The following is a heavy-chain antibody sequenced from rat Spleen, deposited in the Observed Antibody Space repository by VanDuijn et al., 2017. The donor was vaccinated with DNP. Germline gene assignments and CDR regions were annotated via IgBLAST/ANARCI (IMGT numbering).Heavy chain of an antibody. J-gene: IGHJ2*01. Sequence: EVQLVESDGGLVQPGRSLKLSCAVSGFTFSDFYMAWVRQAPTKGLEWVASISYEGSSTYYGDSVKGRFTISRDNAKSTLYLQMNSLRSEDTATYYCARRDAQGAYYFDYWGQGVMVTVSS. CDR3: ARRDAQGAYYFDY. CDR1: GFTFSDFY. D-gene: IGHD3-1*01. V-gene: IGHV5-22*01. CDR2: ISYEGSST.